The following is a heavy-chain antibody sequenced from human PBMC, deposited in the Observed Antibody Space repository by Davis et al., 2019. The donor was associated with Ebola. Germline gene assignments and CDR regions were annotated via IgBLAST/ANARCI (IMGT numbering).Heavy chain of an antibody. CDR1: GFIFSDYY. CDR3: ARNSAPPDY. V-gene: IGHV3-11*01. Sequence: PGGSLRLSCAASGFIFSDYYMSWVRQAPGKGLEWISCINHSGDSIFYADFVKGRFTMSRDNAKNFLYLQLSSLRADDTAMYYCARNSAPPDYWGQGALVTVSS. CDR2: INHSGDSI. J-gene: IGHJ4*02. D-gene: IGHD6-6*01.